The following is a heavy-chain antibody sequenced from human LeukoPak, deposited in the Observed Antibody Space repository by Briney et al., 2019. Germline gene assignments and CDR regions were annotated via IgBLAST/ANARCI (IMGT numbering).Heavy chain of an antibody. CDR3: ARLPSTSCEDGTGYPTQYFQH. CDR1: GGSISSYY. D-gene: IGHD2-2*01. J-gene: IGHJ1*01. Sequence: SETLSLTCTVSGGSISSYYWSWIRQPPGKGLEWIGYIYYSGSTNYNPSLKSRVTISVDTSKNPFSLQLSSLTAADTAVCYCARLPSTSCEDGTGYPTQYFQHWGQGTLVTVSS. V-gene: IGHV4-59*08. CDR2: IYYSGST.